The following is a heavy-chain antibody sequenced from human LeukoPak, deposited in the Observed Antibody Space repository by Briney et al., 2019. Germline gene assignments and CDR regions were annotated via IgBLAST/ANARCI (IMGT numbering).Heavy chain of an antibody. Sequence: GGSLRLSCAASGFTFSSYGMHWVRQAPGKGLEWVVVISYDGSNKYYADSVKGRFTISRDNSKNTLYLQMNSLRAEDTAVYYCAKVPGLERAYYYYGMDVWGKGTTVTVSS. J-gene: IGHJ6*04. CDR1: GFTFSSYG. CDR3: AKVPGLERAYYYYGMDV. D-gene: IGHD1-1*01. V-gene: IGHV3-30*18. CDR2: ISYDGSNK.